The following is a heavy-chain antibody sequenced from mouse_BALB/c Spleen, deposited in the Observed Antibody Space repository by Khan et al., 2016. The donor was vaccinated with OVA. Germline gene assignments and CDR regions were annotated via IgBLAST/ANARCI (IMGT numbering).Heavy chain of an antibody. CDR3: ARRGLRWDFDY. D-gene: IGHD1-1*01. CDR1: GYTFINYW. Sequence: QVQLQQSGAELAKPGASVKMSCKASGYTFINYWILWVKQRPGQGLEWIGYINPSTAYTEYNQNFKDKATLTADKSSSTAYMQLSSLTSEDSVVYYCARRGLRWDFDYWGQGTTLTVSS. J-gene: IGHJ2*01. V-gene: IGHV1-7*01. CDR2: INPSTAYT.